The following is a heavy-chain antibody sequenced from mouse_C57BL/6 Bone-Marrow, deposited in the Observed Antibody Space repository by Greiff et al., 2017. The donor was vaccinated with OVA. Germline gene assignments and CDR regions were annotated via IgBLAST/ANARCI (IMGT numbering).Heavy chain of an antibody. V-gene: IGHV1-81*01. J-gene: IGHJ2*01. CDR1: GYTFTSYG. D-gene: IGHD3-2*02. Sequence: VQVVESGAELARPGASVKLSCKASGYTFTSYGISWVKQRTGQGLEWIGEIYPRSGNTYYNEKFKGKATLTADKSSSTAYMELRSLTSEDSAVYFCARQLRLGYFDYWGQGTTLTVSS. CDR2: IYPRSGNT. CDR3: ARQLRLGYFDY.